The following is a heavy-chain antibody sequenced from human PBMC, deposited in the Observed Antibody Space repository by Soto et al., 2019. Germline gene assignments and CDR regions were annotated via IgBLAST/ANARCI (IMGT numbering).Heavy chain of an antibody. D-gene: IGHD2-15*01. CDR2: ININIGGT. CDR1: GYRFSDHY. J-gene: IGHJ4*02. Sequence: ASVNVSCMASGYRFSDHYIHWVRQAPGEGREWMGWININIGGTNSARKFQGRVTMTRDTSVNTVYMEMSRLRSDDTAVYYCVRVGSVAATPFDFWGQGILVTVSS. V-gene: IGHV1-2*02. CDR3: VRVGSVAATPFDF.